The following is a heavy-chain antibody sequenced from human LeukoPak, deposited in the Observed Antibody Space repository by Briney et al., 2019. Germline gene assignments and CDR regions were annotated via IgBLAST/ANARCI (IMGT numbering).Heavy chain of an antibody. CDR2: ISSSSGSGRYI. CDR3: AKLTGSGWYFLVISL. CDR1: GFTFRSYA. V-gene: IGHV3-23*01. D-gene: IGHD6-19*01. Sequence: GGSLRLSCAASGFTFRSYAMNWVRQAPGKWLEWVSFISSSSGSGRYIDYADSVKGRFTISRDNSKNTLYLQMNSLRAEDTAVYYCAKLTGSGWYFLVISLWGQGTLVTVSS. J-gene: IGHJ4*02.